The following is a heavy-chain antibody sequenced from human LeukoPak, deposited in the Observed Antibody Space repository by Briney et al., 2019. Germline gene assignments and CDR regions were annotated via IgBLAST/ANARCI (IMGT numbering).Heavy chain of an antibody. CDR1: GGSFSGYY. J-gene: IGHJ4*02. Sequence: PSETLSLTCAVYGGSFSGYYWSWIRQPPGKGLEWIGEINHSGSTNYNPSLKSRVTISVDTSKNQFSLKLSSVTAADTAVYHCARHARLLWFGELLYRGFDYWGQGTLVTVSS. CDR3: ARHARLLWFGELLYRGFDY. V-gene: IGHV4-34*01. D-gene: IGHD3-10*01. CDR2: INHSGST.